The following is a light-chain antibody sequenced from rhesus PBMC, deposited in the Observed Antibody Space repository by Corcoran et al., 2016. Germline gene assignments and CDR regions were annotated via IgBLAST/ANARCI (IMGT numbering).Light chain of an antibody. V-gene: IGKV3-24*04. CDR1: QSVGSY. J-gene: IGKJ1*01. CDR3: QQSSNLWT. CDR2: GAS. Sequence: ETVVTQSPATLSLSPGERATLSCRASQSVGSYLAWYQQKPGQAPRVLIYGASSRATGIPDRFSGSGSGTDVTLTISSLEPEDVGVYYCQQSSNLWTFGQGTKVEIK.